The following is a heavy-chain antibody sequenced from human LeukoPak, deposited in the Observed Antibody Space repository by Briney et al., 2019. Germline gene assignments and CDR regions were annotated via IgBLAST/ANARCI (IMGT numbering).Heavy chain of an antibody. J-gene: IGHJ6*03. CDR3: ARGGCDYYYYYYMDV. Sequence: SETLSLTCTVSGYSISSGHYWGWFRQPPGKGLEWIGSIYHSGSTYYNPSLKSRVTISVDTSKNQFSLKLTSVTAADTAVYYCARGGCDYYYYYYMDVWGKGTTVTISS. D-gene: IGHD5-12*01. V-gene: IGHV4-38-2*02. CDR1: GYSISSGHY. CDR2: IYHSGST.